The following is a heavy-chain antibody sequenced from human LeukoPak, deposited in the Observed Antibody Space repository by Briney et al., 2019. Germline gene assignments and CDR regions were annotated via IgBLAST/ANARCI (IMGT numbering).Heavy chain of an antibody. CDR1: GYSFTTYY. V-gene: IGHV1-46*01. D-gene: IGHD5-24*01. Sequence: ASVKVSCKASGYSFTTYYIHWVRQAPGQGLEWMGIINPSGGSTTSAQKFQGRVTMTRDTSTSTVYMELSRLRSEDTAVYYCARDKGNGYPLYFFDYWGPGTLVTVSS. CDR3: ARDKGNGYPLYFFDY. CDR2: INPSGGST. J-gene: IGHJ4*02.